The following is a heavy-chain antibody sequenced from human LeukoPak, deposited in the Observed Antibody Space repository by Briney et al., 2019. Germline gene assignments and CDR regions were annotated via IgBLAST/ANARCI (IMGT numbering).Heavy chain of an antibody. J-gene: IGHJ4*02. V-gene: IGHV3-30*18. CDR1: GFTFSSYG. D-gene: IGHD6-13*01. CDR2: ISDDGSNK. Sequence: GGSLRLSCAASGFTFSSYGMHWVRQAPGKGLEWVAVISDDGSNKYYGDSVKGQFTISRDNSKNTLYLQMNSLRAEDTAVYYCAKDRGYSSSWYVFGYWGQGTLVTVSS. CDR3: AKDRGYSSSWYVFGY.